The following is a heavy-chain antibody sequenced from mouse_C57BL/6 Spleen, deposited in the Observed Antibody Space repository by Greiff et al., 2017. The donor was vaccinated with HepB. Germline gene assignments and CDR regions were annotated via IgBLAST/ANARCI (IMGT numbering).Heavy chain of an antibody. CDR1: GYTFTSYD. Sequence: QVHVKQSGPELVKPGASVKLSCKASGYTFTSYDINGVKQRPGQGLEWIGWIYPRDGSTKYNEKFKGKATLTVDTSSSTAYMELHSLTSEDSAVYFCARPLYGNYEGYAMDYWGQGTSVTVSS. D-gene: IGHD2-1*01. CDR2: IYPRDGST. CDR3: ARPLYGNYEGYAMDY. J-gene: IGHJ4*01. V-gene: IGHV1-85*01.